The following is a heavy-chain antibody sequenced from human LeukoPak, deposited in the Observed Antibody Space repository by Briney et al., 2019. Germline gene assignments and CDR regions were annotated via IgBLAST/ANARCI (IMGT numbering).Heavy chain of an antibody. CDR1: GGSISSGSYF. J-gene: IGHJ4*02. V-gene: IGHV4-39*07. Sequence: SETLSLTCTVSGGSISSGSYFWNWIRQPPGKGLEWIGSIYHSGSTYYNPSLKSRVTISVGTSKNQFSLKLSSVTAADTAVYYCARDPTSSSWYKNYFDYWGQGTLVTVSS. CDR2: IYHSGST. D-gene: IGHD6-13*01. CDR3: ARDPTSSSWYKNYFDY.